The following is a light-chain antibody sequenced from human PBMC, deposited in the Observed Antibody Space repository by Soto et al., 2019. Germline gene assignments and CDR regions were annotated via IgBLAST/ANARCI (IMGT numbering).Light chain of an antibody. Sequence: QSMLPQSCSLCSSPGASASLTCTLRSGINVGIYRIYWYQQKPGSPPQYLLRYNSDSDKQQGSGVPSRFSGSKDTSANAGILLISGLQSEDEADYYCMIWHSSAYVFGTGTKVTVL. J-gene: IGLJ1*01. CDR2: YNSDSDK. V-gene: IGLV5-45*03. CDR3: MIWHSSAYV. CDR1: SGINVGIYR.